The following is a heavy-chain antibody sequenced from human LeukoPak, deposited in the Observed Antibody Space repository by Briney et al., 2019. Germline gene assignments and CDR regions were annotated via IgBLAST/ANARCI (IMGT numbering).Heavy chain of an antibody. CDR1: GRSFSDYY. CDR3: ARGRRKIKIGYCSGGSCYRADWFDP. D-gene: IGHD2-15*01. V-gene: IGHV4-34*01. CDR2: INHSGST. Sequence: SETLSLTCAVYGRSFSDYYWSWIRQPPGKGLEWIGEINHSGSTNYNPSLKSRVTISVDTSKNQFSLKLSSVTAADTAVYYCARGRRKIKIGYCSGGSCYRADWFDPWGQGTLVTVSS. J-gene: IGHJ5*02.